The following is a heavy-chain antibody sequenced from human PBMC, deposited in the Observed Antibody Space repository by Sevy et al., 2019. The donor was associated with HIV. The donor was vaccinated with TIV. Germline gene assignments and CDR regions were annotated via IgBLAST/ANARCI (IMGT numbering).Heavy chain of an antibody. J-gene: IGHJ6*02. CDR3: ARDNATVSRRGLRYYYYGTDV. V-gene: IGHV3-7*01. Sequence: GGSLRLSCAASGFTFSTYWMSWFRQAPGKGLEWVANINEDGTEKFYVDSVKGRFTMSRDNAKNSLYLQMNSLRAEDAAVYYCARDNATVSRRGLRYYYYGTDVWGQGTAVTVSS. CDR2: INEDGTEK. D-gene: IGHD2-2*01. CDR1: GFTFSTYW.